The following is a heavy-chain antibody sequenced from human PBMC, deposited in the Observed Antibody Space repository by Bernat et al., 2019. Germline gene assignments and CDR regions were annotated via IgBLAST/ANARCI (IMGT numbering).Heavy chain of an antibody. CDR3: ARSPRGQYGMDV. J-gene: IGHJ6*02. V-gene: IGHV1-46*01. CDR1: GYTFTSYY. Sequence: QVQLVQSGAEVKKPGASVKVSCKASGYTFTSYYMHWVRQAPGQGLEWMGIINPSGGSTSYAQKFQGRVTMTRDTSTSTVSMELSRLRSEGTAVYYCARSPRGQYGMDVWGQGTTVTVSS. CDR2: INPSGGST.